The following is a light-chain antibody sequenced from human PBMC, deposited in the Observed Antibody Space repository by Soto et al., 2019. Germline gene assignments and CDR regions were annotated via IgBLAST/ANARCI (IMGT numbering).Light chain of an antibody. CDR2: DVS. J-gene: IGLJ1*01. Sequence: LTQPASVSGSPGQSITISCTGTSSDVGGYNYVSWYQHHPGKAPKLMIFDVSNRPSGVSNRFSGSKSGNTASLTISGLQPEDEADYYCSSYTTSNTRQIVFVTGTKVTVL. CDR1: SSDVGGYNY. CDR3: SSYTTSNTRQIV. V-gene: IGLV2-14*03.